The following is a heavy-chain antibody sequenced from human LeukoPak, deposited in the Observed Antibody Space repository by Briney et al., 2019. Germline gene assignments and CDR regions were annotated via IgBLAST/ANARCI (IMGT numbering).Heavy chain of an antibody. J-gene: IGHJ3*02. D-gene: IGHD2-2*01. Sequence: PSETLSLTCTVSGGSISSSSYYWGWIRQPPGKGLEWIGSIYYSGSTHYNPSFKSRVTISVDTSKNQFSLKLSSVTAADTAVYYCAREVVPAVIDAFDIWGQGTMVTVSS. CDR3: AREVVPAVIDAFDI. CDR2: IYYSGST. CDR1: GGSISSSSYY. V-gene: IGHV4-39*02.